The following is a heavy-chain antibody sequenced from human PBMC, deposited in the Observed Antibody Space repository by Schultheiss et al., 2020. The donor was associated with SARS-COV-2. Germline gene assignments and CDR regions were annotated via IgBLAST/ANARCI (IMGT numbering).Heavy chain of an antibody. CDR2: IDWDDDK. D-gene: IGHD6-13*01. Sequence: SGPTLVKPTETLTLTCTVSGFSLSNARMGVSWIRQPPGKALEWLARIDWDDDKFYSTSLKTRLTISKDTSKNQVVLTMTNMDPVDTATYYCARMDSIAAAFFDYWGQGTLVTVSS. V-gene: IGHV2-70*04. CDR3: ARMDSIAAAFFDY. CDR1: GFSLSNARMG. J-gene: IGHJ4*02.